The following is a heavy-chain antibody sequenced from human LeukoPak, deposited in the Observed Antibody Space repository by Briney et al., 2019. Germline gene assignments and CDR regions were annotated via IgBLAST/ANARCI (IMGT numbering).Heavy chain of an antibody. J-gene: IGHJ4*02. CDR2: ISSSGSTI. Sequence: GGSLRLSCAASGFTFSSYEMNWVRQAPGKGLEWVSYISSSGSTIYYADSVKGRFTISRDNSRNTLYLQMNSLRAEDTAVYYCAKDLPAIGYWGQGTLVTVSS. V-gene: IGHV3-48*03. D-gene: IGHD2-2*02. CDR3: AKDLPAIGY. CDR1: GFTFSSYE.